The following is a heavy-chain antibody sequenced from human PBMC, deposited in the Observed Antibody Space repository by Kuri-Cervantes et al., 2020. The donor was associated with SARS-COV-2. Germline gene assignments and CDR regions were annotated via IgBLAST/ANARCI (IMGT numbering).Heavy chain of an antibody. V-gene: IGHV4-39*01. CDR2: IYYSGSA. D-gene: IGHD3-3*01. CDR1: GGSISSSSYY. Sequence: SETLSLTCTVSGGSISSSSYYWGWIRQPPGKGLEWIGSIYYSGSAYYNPSLKSRVTIFVDTSKNQLSLWLTSVTAADTAVYYCARYFWSGAYYFDYWGQETLV. CDR3: ARYFWSGAYYFDY. J-gene: IGHJ4*02.